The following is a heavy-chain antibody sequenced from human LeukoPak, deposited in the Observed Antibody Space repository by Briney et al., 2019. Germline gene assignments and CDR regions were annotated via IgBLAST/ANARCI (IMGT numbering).Heavy chain of an antibody. J-gene: IGHJ6*03. Sequence: SQTLSLTCALSGDSVSSNSAAWSWIRQSPSRGLEWLGRTYYRPKWYNDYAVSVKSRITINPDTSKNQFSLQLNSVTPEDTAVYYCARGRSIAVAGYYYYYVDVWGKGTTVTISS. V-gene: IGHV6-1*01. CDR3: ARGRSIAVAGYYYYYVDV. CDR1: GDSVSSNSAA. D-gene: IGHD6-19*01. CDR2: TYYRPKWYN.